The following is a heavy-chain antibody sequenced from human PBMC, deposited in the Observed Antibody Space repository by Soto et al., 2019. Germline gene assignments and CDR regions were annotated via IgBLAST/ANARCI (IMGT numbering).Heavy chain of an antibody. V-gene: IGHV3-53*01. CDR1: GFKVSSNY. J-gene: IGHJ3*01. CDR3: ARDQLYYNDISGRPLNAFDV. D-gene: IGHD3-22*01. Sequence: PGGSLRLSCAASGFKVSSNYMSWVRQDPGKGLEWVSVIYSGGSTYYADSVKGRFTISRDNAKNSLYLQMNSLRAEDTAVYYCARDQLYYNDISGRPLNAFDVWGQGTMVTV. CDR2: IYSGGST.